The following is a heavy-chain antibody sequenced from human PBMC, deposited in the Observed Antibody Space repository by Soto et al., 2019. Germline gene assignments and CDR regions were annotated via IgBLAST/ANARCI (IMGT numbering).Heavy chain of an antibody. CDR2: IIPIFGTA. CDR1: GGTFSSYA. CDR3: AKAQHYDILTGDYFDY. Sequence: QVQLVQSGAEVKKPGSSVKVSCKASGGTFSSYAISWVRQAPGQGLEGMGGIIPIFGTANYAQKFQGRVTITADESTSTAYIELSSLRSEDTAVDYCAKAQHYDILTGDYFDYWGQGTLVTVSS. D-gene: IGHD3-9*01. V-gene: IGHV1-69*01. J-gene: IGHJ4*02.